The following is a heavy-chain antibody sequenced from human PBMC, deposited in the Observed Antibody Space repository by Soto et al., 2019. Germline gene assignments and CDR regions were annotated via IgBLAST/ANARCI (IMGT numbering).Heavy chain of an antibody. V-gene: IGHV3-30*18. J-gene: IGHJ4*02. CDR3: AKDMPLSGLLPSYDDSSGYYRLFDY. Sequence: GGSLRLSCAASGFTFSTYGMHWVRQAPGKGLEWVAVISYDGSNKYYADPVKGRFTIPRDNSKNTLYLQMNSLRAEDTAVYYCAKDMPLSGLLPSYDDSSGYYRLFDYWGQGTLVTVSS. CDR2: ISYDGSNK. CDR1: GFTFSTYG. D-gene: IGHD3-22*01.